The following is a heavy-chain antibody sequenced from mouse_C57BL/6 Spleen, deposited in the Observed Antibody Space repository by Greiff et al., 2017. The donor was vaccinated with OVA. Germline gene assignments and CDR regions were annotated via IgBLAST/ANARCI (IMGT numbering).Heavy chain of an antibody. J-gene: IGHJ1*03. D-gene: IGHD1-1*01. CDR2: INPSTGGT. Sequence: EVKVEESGPELVKPGASVKISCKASGYSFTGYYMNWVKQSPEKSLEWIGEINPSTGGTTYNQKFKAKAKLTVDKSSSTAYMQLKSLTSEDSAVYYCARRGYYGSSFYWYFDVWGTGTTVTVSS. CDR3: ARRGYYGSSFYWYFDV. CDR1: GYSFTGYY. V-gene: IGHV1-42*01.